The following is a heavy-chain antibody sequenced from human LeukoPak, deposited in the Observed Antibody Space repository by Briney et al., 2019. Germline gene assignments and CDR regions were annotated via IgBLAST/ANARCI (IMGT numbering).Heavy chain of an antibody. V-gene: IGHV4-39*01. CDR2: IYYSGST. D-gene: IGHD3-9*01. CDR1: GGSISSSTYY. CDR3: ASGYFAADY. J-gene: IGHJ4*02. Sequence: SETLSLTCTVSGGSISSSTYYWGWIRQPPGEGLEWIGSIYYSGSTYYNPALKSRVTIFVDTSKTQFSLKLDSVTAADTAVYYCASGYFAADYWGQGTLVTVSS.